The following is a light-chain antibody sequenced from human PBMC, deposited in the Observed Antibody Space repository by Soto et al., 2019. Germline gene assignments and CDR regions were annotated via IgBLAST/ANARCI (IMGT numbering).Light chain of an antibody. V-gene: IGLV2-14*01. CDR2: EVS. J-gene: IGLJ1*01. Sequence: QSALTQPASVSGSPGQSITISCTGTSSDVGGYNYVSWYQQHPGKAPKLMIYEVSNRPSGVSNRFSGSKSGNTASLTISGLQAEDEADYYSSSYKSSCTLIVFGTGTKVTGL. CDR1: SSDVGGYNY. CDR3: SSYKSSCTLIV.